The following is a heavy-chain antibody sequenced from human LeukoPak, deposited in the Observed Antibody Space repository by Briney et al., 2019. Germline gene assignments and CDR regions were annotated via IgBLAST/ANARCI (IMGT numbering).Heavy chain of an antibody. CDR3: ASGAGGWELLTKSTFDY. Sequence: GGSLRLSCAASGFTFGSYAIHWVRQAPGRGLEWVAVISYDGTNEYYADSVEGRFTISRDNSKNTLYLQMNSLRAEDTAVYYCASGAGGWELLTKSTFDYWGQGTLVTVSS. V-gene: IGHV3-30*04. D-gene: IGHD1-26*01. CDR1: GFTFGSYA. J-gene: IGHJ4*02. CDR2: ISYDGTNE.